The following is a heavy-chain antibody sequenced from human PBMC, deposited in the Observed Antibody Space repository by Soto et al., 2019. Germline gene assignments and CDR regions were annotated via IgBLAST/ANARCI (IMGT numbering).Heavy chain of an antibody. CDR3: ARDVDTALVLMGDAFDI. D-gene: IGHD5-18*01. J-gene: IGHJ3*02. CDR2: IIPIFGTA. CDR1: GGTFSSYA. Sequence: SVKVSCKASGGTFSSYAISWVRQAPGQGLEWMGGIIPIFGTANYAQKFQGRVTITADESTSTAYMELSSLRSEDTAVYYCARDVDTALVLMGDAFDIWGQGTMVTVSS. V-gene: IGHV1-69*13.